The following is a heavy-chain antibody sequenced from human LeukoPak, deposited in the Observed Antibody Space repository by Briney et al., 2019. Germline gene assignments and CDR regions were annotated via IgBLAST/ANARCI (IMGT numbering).Heavy chain of an antibody. V-gene: IGHV1-2*02. CDR3: ARVGHWNPRYFDY. Sequence: ASVKVSCKASGYTFTGYYMHWVRQAPGQGLEWMGWINPKSGDTNYAQKFQGRVTMTRDTSISTAYMELSRLRSDDTAVYYCARVGHWNPRYFDYWGQGTLVTVSS. CDR1: GYTFTGYY. J-gene: IGHJ4*02. CDR2: INPKSGDT. D-gene: IGHD1-1*01.